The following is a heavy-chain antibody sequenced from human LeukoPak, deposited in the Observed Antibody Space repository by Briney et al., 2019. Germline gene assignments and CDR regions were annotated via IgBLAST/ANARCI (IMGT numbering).Heavy chain of an antibody. J-gene: IGHJ4*02. D-gene: IGHD2-21*02. CDR3: AKDIEAGTAGFSFDY. V-gene: IGHV3-43*02. CDR1: GFSFAYYA. Sequence: PGGSLRLSCAASGFSFAYYAMHWVRQAPGKGLEWVSLITANGDSTYYADSVKGRFTISRDNSKNSLSLQTNSLRTEDTVLYYCAKDIEAGTAGFSFDYWGQGTLVAVSS. CDR2: ITANGDST.